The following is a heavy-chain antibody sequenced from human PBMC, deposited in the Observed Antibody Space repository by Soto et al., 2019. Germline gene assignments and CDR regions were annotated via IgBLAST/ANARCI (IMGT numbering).Heavy chain of an antibody. CDR1: GVAFSFYS. V-gene: IGHV3-23*01. Sequence: EVVLLESGGGLVQPGGSLRLSCEVSGVAFSFYSMSWVRQAPGKGLEWVASISGNGGTTYYAASGKGRFTFSRDNSKNTVYLKMNSLRGEDTAVYYCAKDVGGFTSGWEFFDFWGQGTLVTVSS. J-gene: IGHJ4*02. D-gene: IGHD6-19*01. CDR2: ISGNGGTT. CDR3: AKDVGGFTSGWEFFDF.